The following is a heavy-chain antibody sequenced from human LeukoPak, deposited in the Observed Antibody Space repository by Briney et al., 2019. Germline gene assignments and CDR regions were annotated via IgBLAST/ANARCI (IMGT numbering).Heavy chain of an antibody. CDR1: GGSINSISYY. D-gene: IGHD3-16*02. CDR3: ARHIGRRYYYYYMDV. V-gene: IGHV4-39*01. Sequence: AETLSLTCTVSGGSINSISYYGGWIRQPPGKGLEGSGNIYYTVSTCYNPSRKSRVTISVDTPKNQSSQKLSSMTAADTAVYYCARHIGRRYYYYYMDVWGKGTTVTISS. CDR2: IYYTVST. J-gene: IGHJ6*03.